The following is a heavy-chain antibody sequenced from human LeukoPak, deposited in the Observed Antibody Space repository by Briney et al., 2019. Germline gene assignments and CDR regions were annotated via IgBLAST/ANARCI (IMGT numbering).Heavy chain of an antibody. Sequence: GGSLRLSCAASGFTFSSYTMNWVRQAPGKGLEWVSSITSSSNYIYYADSVRGRFTISRDNSKNTLYLQMNSLRAEDTAVYYCARERRDYWGQGTLVTVSS. J-gene: IGHJ4*02. V-gene: IGHV3-21*01. CDR3: ARERRDY. CDR1: GFTFSSYT. CDR2: ITSSSNYI.